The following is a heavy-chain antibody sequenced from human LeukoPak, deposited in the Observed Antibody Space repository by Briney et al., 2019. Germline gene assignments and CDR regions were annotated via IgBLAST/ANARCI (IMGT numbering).Heavy chain of an antibody. CDR1: GFTFSSYA. CDR2: ISNSAGDT. V-gene: IGHV3-23*01. D-gene: IGHD3-3*01. Sequence: GGSLRLSCAASGFTFSSYAMSWVRQAPGKGLEWVSSISNSAGDTYYADSVKGRFTISRDNSKNTLYLQMNSLRAEDTAIYYCAKVLEWLLLGAFDYWGQGTLVTVSS. J-gene: IGHJ4*02. CDR3: AKVLEWLLLGAFDY.